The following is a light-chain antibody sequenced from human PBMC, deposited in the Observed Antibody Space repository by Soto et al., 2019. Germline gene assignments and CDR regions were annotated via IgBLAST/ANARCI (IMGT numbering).Light chain of an antibody. Sequence: DIVLTQSPGTLSLSPGERATLSCRASQSLRSTYLAWYQQKAGQAPRLLIYGASSRATGIPDRFSGSGSGTDITLTISRLEPEDFAVYYCQQYGSSPQGYIFGQGTKLEIQ. CDR3: QQYGSSPQGYI. V-gene: IGKV3-20*01. CDR1: QSLRSTY. CDR2: GAS. J-gene: IGKJ2*01.